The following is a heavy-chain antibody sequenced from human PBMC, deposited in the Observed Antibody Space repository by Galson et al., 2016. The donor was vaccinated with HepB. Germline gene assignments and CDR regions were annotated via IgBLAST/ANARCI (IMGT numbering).Heavy chain of an antibody. D-gene: IGHD2/OR15-2a*01. J-gene: IGHJ4*02. CDR1: GFTFSNAW. V-gene: IGHV3-15*01. CDR3: STGGRCSVLIDY. Sequence: SLRLSCAASGFTFSNAWMNWVRQAPGKGLEWVGRIKSKTDGGTTDYAAPVKGRFTISRDDSKNTLYLQMNSLKTEDTGVYYCSTGGRCSVLIDYWGQGTLVTVSS. CDR2: IKSKTDGGTT.